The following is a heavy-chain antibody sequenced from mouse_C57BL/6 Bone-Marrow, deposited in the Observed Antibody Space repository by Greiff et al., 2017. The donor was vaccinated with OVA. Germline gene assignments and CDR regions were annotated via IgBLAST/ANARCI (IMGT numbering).Heavy chain of an antibody. Sequence: EVKLVESGGGLVQPKGSLKLSCAASGFSFNTYAMNWVRQAPGKGLEWVARIRSKSNNYATYYADSVKDRFTISRDDSESVLYLQMNNLKTEDTAMYYCVRVGYYGSSDWYFDVWGTGTTVTVSS. V-gene: IGHV10-1*01. CDR3: VRVGYYGSSDWYFDV. CDR1: GFSFNTYA. D-gene: IGHD1-1*01. CDR2: IRSKSNNYAT. J-gene: IGHJ1*03.